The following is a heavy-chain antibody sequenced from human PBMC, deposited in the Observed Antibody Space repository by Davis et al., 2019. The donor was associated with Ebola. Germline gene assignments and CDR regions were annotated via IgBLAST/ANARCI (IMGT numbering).Heavy chain of an antibody. CDR2: ISYDGSNK. D-gene: IGHD4-23*01. V-gene: IGHV3-30*18. Sequence: GESLKISCAASGFTFSSYGMHWVRQAPGKGLEWVAVISYDGSNKYYADSVKGRFTISRDNSKNTLYLQMNSLRAEDTAVYYCAKDSSRDYGGNSFWGQGTLVTVSS. CDR3: AKDSSRDYGGNSF. J-gene: IGHJ4*02. CDR1: GFTFSSYG.